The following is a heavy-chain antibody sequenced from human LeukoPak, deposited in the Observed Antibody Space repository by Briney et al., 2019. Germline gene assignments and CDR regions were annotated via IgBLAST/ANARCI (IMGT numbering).Heavy chain of an antibody. V-gene: IGHV1-2*02. J-gene: IGHJ4*02. Sequence: ASVKVSCKASGSTFSDYHINWVRQASGQGPEWMGWIDPKSGDAKYGQAFQGRVTMTRDTSISTAYMELNRLRFDDTAMYYCARGEYSNGYPYRLDSWGQGTLVTVSS. CDR3: ARGEYSNGYPYRLDS. CDR1: GSTFSDYH. D-gene: IGHD3-16*01. CDR2: IDPKSGDA.